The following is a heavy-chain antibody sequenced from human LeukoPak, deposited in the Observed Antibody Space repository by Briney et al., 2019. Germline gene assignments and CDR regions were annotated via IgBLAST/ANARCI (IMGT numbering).Heavy chain of an antibody. Sequence: SETLSLTCTVSGGSISSSSYYWGWIRQPPGKGLEWIGCIYYSGSTYYNPSLKSRVTTSVDTSKNQFSPKLSSVTAADTAVYYCARRPPLDLYGFDYWGQGTLVTVSS. CDR1: GGSISSSSYY. CDR3: ARRPPLDLYGFDY. D-gene: IGHD1-1*01. CDR2: IYYSGST. V-gene: IGHV4-39*01. J-gene: IGHJ4*02.